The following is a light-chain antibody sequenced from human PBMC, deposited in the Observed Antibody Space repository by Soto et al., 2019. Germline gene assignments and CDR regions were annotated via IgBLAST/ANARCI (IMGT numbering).Light chain of an antibody. CDR1: TSNIGKNY. V-gene: IGLV1-51*01. CDR2: DNH. CDR3: GTWDSSLSALV. J-gene: IGLJ2*01. Sequence: QSVLMQPPSVSAAPGQKVTISCSGNTSNIGKNYVSWYQQFSGTAPKLLIFDNHKRPSAIPDRFSGSKSGSSATLGITRLQTGDEADYYCGTWDSSLSALVFGGGTKLTVL.